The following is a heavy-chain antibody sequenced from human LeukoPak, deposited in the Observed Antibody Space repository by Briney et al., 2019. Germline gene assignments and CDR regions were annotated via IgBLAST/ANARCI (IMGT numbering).Heavy chain of an antibody. CDR1: GFTFSSYA. CDR2: ISGSGGST. Sequence: QPGGSLRLSCAASGFTFSSYAMSWVRQAPGKGLEWVSAISGSGGSTYYADSVKGRFTISRDNSKNTLYLQMNSLRAEDTAVYYCAKDISADEYYYDSSGYYEADYWGQGTLVTVSS. V-gene: IGHV3-23*01. D-gene: IGHD3-22*01. CDR3: AKDISADEYYYDSSGYYEADY. J-gene: IGHJ4*02.